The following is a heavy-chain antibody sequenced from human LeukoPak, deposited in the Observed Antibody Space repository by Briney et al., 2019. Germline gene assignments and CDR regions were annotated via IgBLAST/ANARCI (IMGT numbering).Heavy chain of an antibody. Sequence: SETLSLTCTVSGASISTYYWSWIRQPAGKGLEWIGRSSGSTNYNPSLKSRVTVSVDTSKNQLSLQLKTVTAADTAVYYCARDSRSISPWFFDVWGQGTTVTVSS. D-gene: IGHD3-10*01. CDR2: SSGST. CDR1: GASISTYY. J-gene: IGHJ6*02. V-gene: IGHV4-4*07. CDR3: ARDSRSISPWFFDV.